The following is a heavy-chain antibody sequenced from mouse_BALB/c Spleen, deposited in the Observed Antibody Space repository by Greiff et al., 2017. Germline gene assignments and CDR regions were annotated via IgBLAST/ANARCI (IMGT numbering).Heavy chain of an antibody. CDR1: GFTFSSYT. CDR2: ISNGGGST. Sequence: EVKLVESGGGLVQPGGSLKLSCAASGFTFSSYTMSWVRQTPEKRLEWVAYISNGGGSTYYPDTVKGRFTISRDNAKNTLYLQMSSLKSEDTAMYYCARHKGSSFDYWGQGTTRTVSS. J-gene: IGHJ2*01. CDR3: ARHKGSSFDY. V-gene: IGHV5-12-2*01.